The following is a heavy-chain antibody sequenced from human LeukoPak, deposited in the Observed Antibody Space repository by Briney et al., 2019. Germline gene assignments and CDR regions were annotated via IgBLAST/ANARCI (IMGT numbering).Heavy chain of an antibody. CDR3: ARSYCSSTRCYAVGAFDT. J-gene: IGHJ3*02. CDR1: GGSISSNSYY. Sequence: SETLSLTCTVSGGSISSNSYYWGWIRQPPGKGLEWIGSIYYSGSTYYNPSLKSRVTISVDTSKNQFSLKLNSVTAADTAVYYCARSYCSSTRCYAVGAFDTWGQGTMVTVSS. CDR2: IYYSGST. V-gene: IGHV4-39*01. D-gene: IGHD2-2*01.